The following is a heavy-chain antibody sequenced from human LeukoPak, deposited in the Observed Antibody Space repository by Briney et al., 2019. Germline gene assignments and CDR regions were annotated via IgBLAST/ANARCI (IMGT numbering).Heavy chain of an antibody. D-gene: IGHD2-2*01. CDR2: ISSNGGST. J-gene: IGHJ4*02. CDR1: GFTFSSYA. CDR3: VKDFHCSSTSCYAGVKYLDY. Sequence: AGGSLRLSCSASGFTFSSYAMHWVRQAPGKGLEYVSAISSNGGSTYYADSVKGRFTISRDNSKNTLYLQMSSLRAEDTAVYYCVKDFHCSSTSCYAGVKYLDYWGQGTLVTVSS. V-gene: IGHV3-64D*06.